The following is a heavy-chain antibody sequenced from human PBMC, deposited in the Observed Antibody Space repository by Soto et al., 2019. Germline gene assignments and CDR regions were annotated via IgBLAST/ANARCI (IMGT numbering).Heavy chain of an antibody. CDR3: ARDKIKGAPDYLDS. Sequence: QEQLVESGGDVVQPGRSLTLSCAASGFTFSANAMQWVRQAPGKGLEWVAVIAYDGTIKIYRDSVKGRFTISRDDSKSTLYLQMNSLRPEDTAVYYCARDKIKGAPDYLDSWGKGTLVTVSS. CDR1: GFTFSANA. J-gene: IGHJ4*02. CDR2: IAYDGTIK. V-gene: IGHV3-30-3*01. D-gene: IGHD1-26*01.